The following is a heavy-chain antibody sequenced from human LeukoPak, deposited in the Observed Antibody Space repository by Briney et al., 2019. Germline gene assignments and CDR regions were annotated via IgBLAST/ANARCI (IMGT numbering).Heavy chain of an antibody. Sequence: SETLSLTCTVSGGSISSSSYYWGWIRQPPGKGLEWIGSIYYSGSTYYNPSLKSRVTISVDTSKNQFSLKLSSVTAADTAVYYCASYSSSWGFSDYWGQGTLVTVSS. V-gene: IGHV4-39*01. D-gene: IGHD6-13*01. CDR3: ASYSSSWGFSDY. J-gene: IGHJ4*02. CDR1: GGSISSSSYY. CDR2: IYYSGST.